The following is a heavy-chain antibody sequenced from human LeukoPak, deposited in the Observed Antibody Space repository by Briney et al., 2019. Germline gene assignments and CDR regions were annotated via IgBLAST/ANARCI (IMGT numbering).Heavy chain of an antibody. D-gene: IGHD3-22*01. CDR2: IYYSGST. J-gene: IGHJ4*02. V-gene: IGHV4-31*03. Sequence: PSQTLSLTCTVSGGSISCGDYYWSWIRQHPGKGLEWIGYIYYSGSTYYNPSLKSRVTISVDTSKNQFSLKLSSVTAADTAVYYCAREERYYDRSFDYWGQGTLVTVSS. CDR1: GGSISCGDYY. CDR3: AREERYYDRSFDY.